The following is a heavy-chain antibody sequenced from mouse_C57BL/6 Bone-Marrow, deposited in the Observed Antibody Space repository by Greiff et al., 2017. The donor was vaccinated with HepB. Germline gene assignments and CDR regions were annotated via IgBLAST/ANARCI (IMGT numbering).Heavy chain of an antibody. D-gene: IGHD2-5*01. J-gene: IGHJ4*01. CDR3: ARVRYSNYAMDY. Sequence: EVHLVESEGGLVQPGSSMKLSCTASGFTFSDYYMAWVRQVPEKGLEWVANINYDGSSTYYLDSLKSRFIISRDNAKNILYLQMSSLKSEDTATYYCARVRYSNYAMDYWGQGTSVTVSS. V-gene: IGHV5-16*01. CDR1: GFTFSDYY. CDR2: INYDGSST.